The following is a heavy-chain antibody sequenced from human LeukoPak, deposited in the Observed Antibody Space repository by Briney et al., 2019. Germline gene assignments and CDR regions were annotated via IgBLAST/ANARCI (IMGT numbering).Heavy chain of an antibody. CDR1: GFTFSSYS. CDR3: ARVRANWYEDY. J-gene: IGHJ4*02. D-gene: IGHD6-13*01. V-gene: IGHV3-21*01. CDR2: ITTTFYT. Sequence: GGSLRLSCAASGFTFSSYSFNWVRQVPGKGLEWVSSITTTFYTYYTDSVKGRFTISRDNAKNSLYLQMISLRAEDTAVYYCARVRANWYEDYWGRGTLVTVSS.